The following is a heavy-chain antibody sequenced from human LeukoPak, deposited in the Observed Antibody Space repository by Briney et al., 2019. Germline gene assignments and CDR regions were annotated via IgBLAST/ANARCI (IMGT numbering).Heavy chain of an antibody. CDR1: GYTFTDYN. V-gene: IGHV1-2*02. CDR3: ARSRLTSRQNISPFDY. D-gene: IGHD2-21*01. J-gene: IGHJ4*02. CDR2: INPKSGGT. Sequence: GASVKVSCKASGYTFTDYNMHWVRQAPGQGLEWMGWINPKSGGTNYAPKLQGRVTMTRDTSISTAYMELRSLRSDDTAVYYCARSRLTSRQNISPFDYWGQGTLVTVSS.